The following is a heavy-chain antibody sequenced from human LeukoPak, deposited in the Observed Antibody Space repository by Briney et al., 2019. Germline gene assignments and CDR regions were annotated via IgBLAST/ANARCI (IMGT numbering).Heavy chain of an antibody. CDR3: AKDSSGWYVFDY. D-gene: IGHD6-19*01. Sequence: GGSLRLSCAASGFTLSTYAMTWVRQAPGKGLEWVSAISGSGGSTYYADSVKGRFTISRDNSKNTLYLQMNNLRAEDTAIYYCAKDSSGWYVFDYWGQGTLVTVSS. CDR2: ISGSGGST. CDR1: GFTLSTYA. V-gene: IGHV3-23*01. J-gene: IGHJ4*02.